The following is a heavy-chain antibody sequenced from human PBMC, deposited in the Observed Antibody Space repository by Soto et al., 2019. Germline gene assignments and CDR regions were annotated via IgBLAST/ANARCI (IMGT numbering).Heavy chain of an antibody. D-gene: IGHD3-3*01. CDR1: GFTFSSYG. CDR3: ARDAIKSYYDFWSGYARSAFDI. CDR2: IWYDGSNK. Sequence: PGGSLRLSCAASGFTFSSYGMHWVRQAPGKGLEWVAVIWYDGSNKYYADSVEGRFTISRDNSKNTLYLQMNSLRAEDTAVYYCARDAIKSYYDFWSGYARSAFDIWGQGTMVTVSS. J-gene: IGHJ3*02. V-gene: IGHV3-33*01.